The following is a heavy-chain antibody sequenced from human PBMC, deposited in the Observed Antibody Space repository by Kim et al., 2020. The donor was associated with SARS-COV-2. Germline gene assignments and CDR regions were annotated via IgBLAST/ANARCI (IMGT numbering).Heavy chain of an antibody. CDR1: GGTFSSYA. Sequence: SVKVSCKASGGTFSSYAISWVRQAPGQGLEWMGGIIPIFGTANYAQKFQGRVTITADESTSTAYMELSSLRSEDTAVYYCARGGNNPFYYYYYGMDVWGHGPTLTVSS. CDR2: IIPIFGTA. D-gene: IGHD1-1*01. J-gene: IGHJ6*02. V-gene: IGHV1-69*13. CDR3: ARGGNNPFYYYYYGMDV.